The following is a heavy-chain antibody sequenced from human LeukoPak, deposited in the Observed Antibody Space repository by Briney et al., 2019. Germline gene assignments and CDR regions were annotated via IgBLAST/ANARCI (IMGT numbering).Heavy chain of an antibody. CDR3: ARAGQQLGPAGMDV. Sequence: PGGSLRLSCAASGFTVSSNYMSWVRQAPGKGLEWVSVIYSGGSTYYADSVKGRFTISRDNSKNTLYLQMNSLRAEDTAVYYCARAGQQLGPAGMDVWGQGTTVTVSS. J-gene: IGHJ6*02. V-gene: IGHV3-66*01. CDR1: GFTVSSNY. D-gene: IGHD6-13*01. CDR2: IYSGGST.